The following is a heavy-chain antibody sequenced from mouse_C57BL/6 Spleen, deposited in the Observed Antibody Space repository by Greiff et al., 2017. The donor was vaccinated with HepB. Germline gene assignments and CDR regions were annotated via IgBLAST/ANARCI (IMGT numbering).Heavy chain of an antibody. Sequence: VQLQQSGAELVRPGASVTLSCKASGYTFTDYEMHWVKQTPVHGLEWIGAIDPETGGTAYNQKFKGKAILTADKSSSTAYMQLRSLTSEDSAVYYCTRCDGYSDYWGQGTTLTVSS. J-gene: IGHJ2*01. CDR2: IDPETGGT. D-gene: IGHD2-3*01. CDR1: GYTFTDYE. CDR3: TRCDGYSDY. V-gene: IGHV1-15*01.